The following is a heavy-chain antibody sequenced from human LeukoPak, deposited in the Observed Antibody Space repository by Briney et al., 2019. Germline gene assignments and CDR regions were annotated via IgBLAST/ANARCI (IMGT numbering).Heavy chain of an antibody. Sequence: SETLSLTCTVSGGSISSYYGSWIRQPPGKGLEWIGYIYYSGSTNYNPSLKSRVTISVDTSKNQFSLKLSSVTAADTAVYYCARTNYDILAGLNFDYWGQGTLVTVSS. CDR1: GGSISSYY. V-gene: IGHV4-59*01. D-gene: IGHD3-9*01. J-gene: IGHJ4*02. CDR2: IYYSGST. CDR3: ARTNYDILAGLNFDY.